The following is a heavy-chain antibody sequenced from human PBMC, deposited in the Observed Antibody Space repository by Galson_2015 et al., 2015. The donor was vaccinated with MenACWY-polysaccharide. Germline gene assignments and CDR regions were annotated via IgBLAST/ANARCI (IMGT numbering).Heavy chain of an antibody. CDR1: GFTFSTHA. CDR2: IGGRGGSGADT. CDR3: ATGSSWYTWFDP. D-gene: IGHD6-13*01. Sequence: SLRLSCAASGFTFSTHAMSWVRQAPGKGLEWVSGIGGRGGSGADTYYADSVKGRFTISRDNSKNTLYLQMNSLRAEDTAVYHCATGSSWYTWFDPLGQGTLVTVSS. J-gene: IGHJ5*02. V-gene: IGHV3-23*01.